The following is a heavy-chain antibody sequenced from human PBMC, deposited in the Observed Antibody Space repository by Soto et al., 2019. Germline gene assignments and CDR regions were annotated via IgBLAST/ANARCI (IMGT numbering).Heavy chain of an antibody. CDR2: ISWKSDTI. J-gene: IGHJ4*02. CDR3: ARVPTRGFRYAHVYFDY. CDR1: GFAFDDYA. V-gene: IGHV3-9*01. D-gene: IGHD2-2*01. Sequence: EVQLVESGGGLAQPGRSLRLSCAASGFAFDDYAMHWVRQAPGKGVEWVSGISWKSDTIGYADSVKGRFTISRDNAKNSLYLQMNSLRAEDTAFYFCARVPTRGFRYAHVYFDYWGQGGLVTVSS.